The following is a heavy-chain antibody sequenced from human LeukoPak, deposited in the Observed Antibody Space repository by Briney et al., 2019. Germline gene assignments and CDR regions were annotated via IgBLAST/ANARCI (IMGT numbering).Heavy chain of an antibody. J-gene: IGHJ4*02. CDR2: VSSDGTT. D-gene: IGHD2-15*01. Sequence: SETLSLPCSVSGDSVSSSYWNWIRQPPGKGLEWIGYVSSDGTTNYTPSLRSRLIMSVDTAKNDISLILTSVTAADTAIYYCARLDCFVEGCYNHWGRGTLVTVSS. V-gene: IGHV4-59*02. CDR3: ARLDCFVEGCYNH. CDR1: GDSVSSSY.